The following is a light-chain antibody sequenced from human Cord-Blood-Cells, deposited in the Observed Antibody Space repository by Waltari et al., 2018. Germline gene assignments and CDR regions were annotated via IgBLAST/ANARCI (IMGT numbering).Light chain of an antibody. CDR1: SIDVGGYNY. CDR2: EVS. CDR3: SSYAGSNNFEKV. J-gene: IGLJ3*02. Sequence: QSALTQPPSASGSPGQSVTISCTGTSIDVGGYNYFSWHQQHPGKAPKLMIYEVSKRPSGVPVRFSGSKSGTTASLTVSGLQAEDEADYYCSSYAGSNNFEKVFGGGTELTVL. V-gene: IGLV2-8*01.